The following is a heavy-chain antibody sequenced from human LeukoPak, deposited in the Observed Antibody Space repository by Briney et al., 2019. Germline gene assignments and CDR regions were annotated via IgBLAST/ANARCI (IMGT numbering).Heavy chain of an antibody. V-gene: IGHV3-30*18. J-gene: IGHJ4*02. CDR2: ISYDGSNK. D-gene: IGHD1-26*01. CDR1: GFTFSSYG. CDR3: AKEVGYYFDY. Sequence: GRSLRLSCAASGFTFSSYGMHWVRQAPGKGLEWVAVISYDGSNKYYADSVKGRFTIPRDNSKNTLYLQMNSLRAEDTAVYYCAKEVGYYFDYWGQGTLVTVSS.